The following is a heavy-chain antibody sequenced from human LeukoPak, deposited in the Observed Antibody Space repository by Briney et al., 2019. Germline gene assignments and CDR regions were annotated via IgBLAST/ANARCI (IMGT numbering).Heavy chain of an antibody. J-gene: IGHJ6*02. CDR3: AKALYSGSYSYYGMDV. CDR1: GFTFSSYG. V-gene: IGHV3-30*18. CDR2: ISYDGSNK. Sequence: GGSLRLSCAASGFTFSSYGMHWVRQAPGKGLEWVAVISYDGSNKYYADSVKGRFTISRDNSKNTLYLQMNSLGAEDTAVYYCAKALYSGSYSYYGMDVWGQGTTVTVSS. D-gene: IGHD1-26*01.